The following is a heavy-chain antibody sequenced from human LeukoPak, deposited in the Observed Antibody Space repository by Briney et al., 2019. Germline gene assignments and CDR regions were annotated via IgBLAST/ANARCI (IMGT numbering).Heavy chain of an antibody. J-gene: IGHJ6*03. CDR2: IIPIFGTA. Sequence: SVKVSCKASGGTFSSYAISWVRQAPGQGLEWMGGIIPIFGTANYAQKFQGRVTITADESTSTAYMELGSLRSEDTAVYYCARGRPHGGFYYYYYMDVWGKGTTVTISS. CDR1: GGTFSSYA. V-gene: IGHV1-69*13. CDR3: ARGRPHGGFYYYYYMDV.